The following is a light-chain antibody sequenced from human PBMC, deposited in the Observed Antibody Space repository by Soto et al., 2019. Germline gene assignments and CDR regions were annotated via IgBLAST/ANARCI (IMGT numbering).Light chain of an antibody. Sequence: DIQPTQSPSSLPSSVGDIFTITCQASQDISNYLNWYQQKPGKAPELLINDASNLEMGVPSRFSGVGSGTDFTFTISSLQPEDIATYFCQQYGSLPITFGQGTRLEIK. CDR1: QDISNY. J-gene: IGKJ5*01. CDR2: DAS. CDR3: QQYGSLPIT. V-gene: IGKV1-33*01.